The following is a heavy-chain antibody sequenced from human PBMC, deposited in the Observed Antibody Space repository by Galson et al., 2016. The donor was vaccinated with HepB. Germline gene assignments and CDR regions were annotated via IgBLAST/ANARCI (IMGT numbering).Heavy chain of an antibody. CDR1: GVTFDDYA. CDR2: ISWDSGRI. D-gene: IGHD3-10*01. V-gene: IGHV3-9*01. J-gene: IGHJ6*02. Sequence: SLRLSCAASGVTFDDYAMHWVRQAPGKGLEWVSGISWDSGRIAYAESVKGRFTISRDNAENSLYLQMNSLRADDTALYYCAKDRSHGLGPYHFYGMDVWGQGTTVTVSS. CDR3: AKDRSHGLGPYHFYGMDV.